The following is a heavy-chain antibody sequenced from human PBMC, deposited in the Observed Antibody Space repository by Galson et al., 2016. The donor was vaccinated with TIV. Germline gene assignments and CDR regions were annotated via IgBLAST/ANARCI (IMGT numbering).Heavy chain of an antibody. Sequence: SVKVSCKASGYIFNNYYMHWVRQAPGQGLEWMGWMSPANGNTGYAQKFRGRITMTRHPSTTTVYMELSGLTSEDTAVYYCARGHYYDTSGYSFDFWGQGTLVTVSS. CDR1: GYIFNNYY. J-gene: IGHJ4*02. D-gene: IGHD3-22*01. CDR2: MSPANGNT. V-gene: IGHV1-8*02. CDR3: ARGHYYDTSGYSFDF.